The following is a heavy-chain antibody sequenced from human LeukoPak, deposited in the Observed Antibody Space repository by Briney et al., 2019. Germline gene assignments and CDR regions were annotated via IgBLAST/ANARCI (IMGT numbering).Heavy chain of an antibody. Sequence: PSETLSLTCTVSGGSISSGDYYWSWIRQPPGKGLEWIGYIYYSGNTYYNPSLKSRVSISVDTSKNQFSLNLSSVTAADTAVYYCVRALTSYQLLSDITLDYWGQGTLVTVSP. CDR1: GGSISSGDYY. J-gene: IGHJ4*02. CDR3: VRALTSYQLLSDITLDY. V-gene: IGHV4-30-4*08. CDR2: IYYSGNT. D-gene: IGHD2-2*01.